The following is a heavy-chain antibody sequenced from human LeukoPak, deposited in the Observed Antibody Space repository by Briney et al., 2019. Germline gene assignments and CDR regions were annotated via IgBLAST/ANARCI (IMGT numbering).Heavy chain of an antibody. J-gene: IGHJ4*02. CDR2: IRQDGDTK. V-gene: IGHV3-7*03. Sequence: PGGSLRLSCAAPGFTFSSYWMHWVRQAPGKGLEWVANIRQDGDTKYYVDSVKGRFTISRDNAMNSLYLQMNSLRAEDTAIYYCARSLPYGTTWYGRSDFWGQGTLVTVSS. CDR3: ARSLPYGTTWYGRSDF. CDR1: GFTFSSYW. D-gene: IGHD6-13*01.